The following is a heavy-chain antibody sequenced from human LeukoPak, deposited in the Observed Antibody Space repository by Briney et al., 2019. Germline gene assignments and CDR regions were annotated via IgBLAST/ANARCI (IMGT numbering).Heavy chain of an antibody. CDR1: GYTFTGYY. CDR2: INPNRGGT. D-gene: IGHD3-9*01. V-gene: IGHV1-2*02. CDR3: ARDYDILTGYLHDAFDI. Sequence: ASVKVSCKASGYTFTGYYMHWVRQAPGQGLQWMGWINPNRGGTNYAQKFQGRVTMTRDTSISTAYMELSRLRSDDTAVYYCARDYDILTGYLHDAFDIWGQGTMVTVSS. J-gene: IGHJ3*02.